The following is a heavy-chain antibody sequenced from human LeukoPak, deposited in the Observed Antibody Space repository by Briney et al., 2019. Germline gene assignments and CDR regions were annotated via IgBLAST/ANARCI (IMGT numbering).Heavy chain of an antibody. CDR3: AREGFHGRELFPTFDY. J-gene: IGHJ4*02. CDR2: IIPIFGTA. D-gene: IGHD3-10*01. V-gene: IGHV1-69*05. Sequence: SVKVSCKASGGTFSSYAISWVRQAPGQGLEWMGGIIPIFGTANYAQKFQGRVTMTRDTSTSTVYMELSSLRSEDTAVYYCAREGFHGRELFPTFDYWGQGTLVTVSS. CDR1: GGTFSSYA.